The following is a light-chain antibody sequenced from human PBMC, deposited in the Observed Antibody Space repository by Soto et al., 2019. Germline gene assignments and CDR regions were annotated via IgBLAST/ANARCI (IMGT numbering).Light chain of an antibody. CDR3: QQSYSSPVT. CDR2: TAS. V-gene: IGKV1-39*01. J-gene: IGKJ5*01. Sequence: PLTQSQSSLSASLGERATIXCRASQTISTYLNWYQQKPGKAPKVLIYTASNLQGGVPSRFSGSGSGTDFTLTISSLQPEDSATYYCQQSYSSPVTFGQGTRLEIK. CDR1: QTISTY.